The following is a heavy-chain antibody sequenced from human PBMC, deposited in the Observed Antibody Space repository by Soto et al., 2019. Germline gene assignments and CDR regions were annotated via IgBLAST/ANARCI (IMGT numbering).Heavy chain of an antibody. V-gene: IGHV1-18*01. D-gene: IGHD2-21*02. Sequence: ASVKVSCKASGYTFTSYGISWVRQAPGQGLEWMGWISAYNGNTNYAQKLQGRVTMTTDTSTSTAYMELRSLRSDDTAVYYCARAYCGGDCYSNDYYFDWWGQGTMITVYS. J-gene: IGHJ4*02. CDR3: ARAYCGGDCYSNDYYFDW. CDR1: GYTFTSYG. CDR2: ISAYNGNT.